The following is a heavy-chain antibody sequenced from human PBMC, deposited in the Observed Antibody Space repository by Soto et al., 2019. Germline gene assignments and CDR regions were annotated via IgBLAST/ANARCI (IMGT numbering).Heavy chain of an antibody. V-gene: IGHV1-69*13. D-gene: IGHD6-13*01. CDR1: GGTFSSYA. Sequence: SVKVSCKASGGTFSSYAISWVRQAPGQGLEWMGGIIPIFGTANYAQKFQGRVTITADESTSTAYMELSSLRSEDTAVYYCARSAAHSRSRLRPYYYYCGWKGWRRVPTVTV. J-gene: IGHJ6*02. CDR3: ARSAAHSRSRLRPYYYYCGWKG. CDR2: IIPIFGTA.